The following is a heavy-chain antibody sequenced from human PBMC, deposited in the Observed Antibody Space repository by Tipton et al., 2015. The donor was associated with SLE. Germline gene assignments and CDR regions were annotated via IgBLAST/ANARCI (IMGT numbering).Heavy chain of an antibody. V-gene: IGHV3-23*01. CDR2: ISGSGDRT. CDR3: AKGSEWELGYYFDY. Sequence: SLRLSCATSGFIFNTFWMSWVRQAPGKGLEWVSAISGSGDRTYYTNSVKGRFTISRDNSKNTLYLQVNSLRAEDTAVYFCAKGSEWELGYYFDYWGQGTLVTVSS. D-gene: IGHD1-26*01. CDR1: GFIFNTFW. J-gene: IGHJ4*02.